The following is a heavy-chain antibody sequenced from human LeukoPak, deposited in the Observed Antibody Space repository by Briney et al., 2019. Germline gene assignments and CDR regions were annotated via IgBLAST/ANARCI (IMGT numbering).Heavy chain of an antibody. CDR3: ASIAAAGTEYYFDY. CDR1: GGTFSSYA. D-gene: IGHD6-13*01. J-gene: IGHJ4*02. V-gene: IGHV1-69*05. Sequence: ASVKVSCKASGGTFSSYAISWVRQAPGQGLEWMGGTIPIFGTANYAQKFQGRVTITTDESTSTAYMELSSLRSEDTAVYYCASIAAAGTEYYFDYWGQGTLVTVSS. CDR2: TIPIFGTA.